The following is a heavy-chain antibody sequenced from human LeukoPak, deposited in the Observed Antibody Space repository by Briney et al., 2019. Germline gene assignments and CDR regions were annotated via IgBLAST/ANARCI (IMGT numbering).Heavy chain of an antibody. D-gene: IGHD2-15*01. V-gene: IGHV3-23*01. CDR3: AKGGGDSCYSVNDY. J-gene: IGHJ4*02. Sequence: GGSLRLSCAASGFTFSSYAMHWVRQAPGKGLEWVSVICGSGGDTCYADSVKGRFTISRDNSKNALYLQMNSLRAEDTAVYYCAKGGGDSCYSVNDYRGQGTLVTVSS. CDR1: GFTFSSYA. CDR2: ICGSGGDT.